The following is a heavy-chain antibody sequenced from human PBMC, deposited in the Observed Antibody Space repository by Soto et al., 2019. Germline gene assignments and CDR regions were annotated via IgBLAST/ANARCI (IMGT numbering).Heavy chain of an antibody. J-gene: IGHJ4*02. CDR3: AREMEGSGSYGWEYYFDY. CDR2: ISSSSSYI. CDR1: GFTFSSYS. Sequence: ESGGGLVKPGGSLRLSCAASGFTFSSYSMNWVRQAPGKGLEWVSSISSSSSYIYYADSVKGRFTISRDNAKNSLYLQMNSLRAEDTAVYYCAREMEGSGSYGWEYYFDYWGQGTLVTVSS. D-gene: IGHD3-10*01. V-gene: IGHV3-21*01.